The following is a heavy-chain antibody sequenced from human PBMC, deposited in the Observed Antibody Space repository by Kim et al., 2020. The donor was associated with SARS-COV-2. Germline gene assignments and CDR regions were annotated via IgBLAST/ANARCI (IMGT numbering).Heavy chain of an antibody. CDR3: ANVPHSAVILSYSDY. CDR1: GFTFRNYG. V-gene: IGHV3-30*18. Sequence: GGSLRLSCAASGFTFRNYGMHWVRQAPGKGLEWVAVTSYNGNKKYYADSVKGRFTISRDNSKNTLYLEMNSLRAEDTAVYYCANVPHSAVILSYSDYWGQGTVVTVSS. CDR2: TSYNGNKK. J-gene: IGHJ4*02.